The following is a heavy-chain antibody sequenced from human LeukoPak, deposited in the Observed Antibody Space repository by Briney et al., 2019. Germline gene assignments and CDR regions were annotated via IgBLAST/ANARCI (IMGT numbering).Heavy chain of an antibody. CDR3: VPKGNEGY. V-gene: IGHV3-23*01. Sequence: GGSLRLSCAASEFTFSSFAMTWVRQAPGEGVEWVSRISESGDSTYYADSLKARFTISGENSKNTLYLQMSSLRVENTAVYDCVPKGNEGYWGQGNLVTVSS. D-gene: IGHD1-1*01. CDR1: EFTFSSFA. CDR2: ISESGDST. J-gene: IGHJ4*02.